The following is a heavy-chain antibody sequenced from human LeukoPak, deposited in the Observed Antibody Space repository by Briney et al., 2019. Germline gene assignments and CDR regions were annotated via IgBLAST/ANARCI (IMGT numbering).Heavy chain of an antibody. D-gene: IGHD3-22*01. CDR3: ARDEAGYYYDSSGYFDY. Sequence: ASVKVSCKASGYTFTSYGISWVRRAPGQGLEWMGWISAYNGNTNYAQKLQGRVTMTTDTSTSTAYMELRSLRSDDTAVYYCARDEAGYYYDSSGYFDYWGQGTLVTVSS. CDR1: GYTFTSYG. CDR2: ISAYNGNT. V-gene: IGHV1-18*01. J-gene: IGHJ4*02.